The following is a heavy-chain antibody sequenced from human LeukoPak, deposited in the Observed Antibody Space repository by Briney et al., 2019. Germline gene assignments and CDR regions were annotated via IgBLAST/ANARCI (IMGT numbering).Heavy chain of an antibody. CDR3: ARSPRDYGGNSGGAPFDY. V-gene: IGHV4-31*03. Sequence: SETLSLTCTVSGGSISSGGYHWSWIRQHPGKGLEWIGYIYYSGSTYYNPSLKSRVTISVDTYKNQFSLKLSSVTAADTAVYYCARSPRDYGGNSGGAPFDYWGQGTLVTVSS. CDR2: IYYSGST. CDR1: GGSISSGGYH. J-gene: IGHJ4*02. D-gene: IGHD4-23*01.